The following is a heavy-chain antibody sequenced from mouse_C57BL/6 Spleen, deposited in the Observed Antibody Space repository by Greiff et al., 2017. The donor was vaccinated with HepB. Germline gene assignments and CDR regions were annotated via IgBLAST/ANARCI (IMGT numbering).Heavy chain of an antibody. J-gene: IGHJ2*01. CDR1: GYTFTDYY. Sequence: VQLQQSGPELVKPGASVKISCKASGYTFTDYYMNWVKQSHGKSLEWIGDINPNNGGTSYNQKFKGKATLTVDKSSSTAYMELRSLTSEDSAVYYCARDGLLDYFDYWGQGTTLTVSS. CDR3: ARDGLLDYFDY. V-gene: IGHV1-26*01. D-gene: IGHD2-3*01. CDR2: INPNNGGT.